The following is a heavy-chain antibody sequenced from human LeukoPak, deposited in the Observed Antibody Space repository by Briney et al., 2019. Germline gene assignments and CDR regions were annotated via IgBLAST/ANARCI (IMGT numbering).Heavy chain of an antibody. D-gene: IGHD2-21*02. Sequence: PSETLSLTCTVSGGSISSYYWSWIRQPPGKGLEWIGYIYYSGSTNYNPSLKSRVTISVDTSKNQFSLKLSSVTAADTAVYYCVYCGGDCYSSARAFDIWGQGTMVTVSS. J-gene: IGHJ3*02. CDR2: IYYSGST. CDR3: VYCGGDCYSSARAFDI. V-gene: IGHV4-59*12. CDR1: GGSISSYY.